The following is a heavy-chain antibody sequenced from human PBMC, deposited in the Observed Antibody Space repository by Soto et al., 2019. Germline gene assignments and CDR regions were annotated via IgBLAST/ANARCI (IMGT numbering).Heavy chain of an antibody. CDR2: INRAGTIA. CDR3: TKLQYYYDNSAFGD. Sequence: GSLRLSCAASGFSFGGYGMAGVRQAPGQGLEWVSVINRAGTIAFYADSVKGRFTISRDSSNSTLLLQMKSLRVDDTAIYFCTKLQYYYDNSAFGDWGQGILVPVSP. J-gene: IGHJ4*02. V-gene: IGHV3-23*01. CDR1: GFSFGGYG. D-gene: IGHD3-22*01.